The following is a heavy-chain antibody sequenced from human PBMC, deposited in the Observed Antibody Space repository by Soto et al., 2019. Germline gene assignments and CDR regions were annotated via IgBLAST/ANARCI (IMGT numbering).Heavy chain of an antibody. CDR2: IRSKANNYAT. Sequence: EVQLVESGGGLVQPGGSRKLSCAASGFTFSGSAVHWVRQASGKGLEWVGRIRSKANNYATAYAASVQGRFTIFRDDLKNTAYLQMNSLKTEDTAVYYCTNPQVYYGMDVWGQGTTVTVSS. CDR1: GFTFSGSA. J-gene: IGHJ6*02. CDR3: TNPQVYYGMDV. V-gene: IGHV3-73*02.